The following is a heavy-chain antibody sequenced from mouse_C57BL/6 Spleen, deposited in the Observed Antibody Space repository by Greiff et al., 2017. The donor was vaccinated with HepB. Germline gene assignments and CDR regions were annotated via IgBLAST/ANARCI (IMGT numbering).Heavy chain of an antibody. D-gene: IGHD1-1*01. Sequence: EVQLQQSGPELVKPGASVKIPCKASGYTFTDYNMDWVKQSHGKSLEWIGDINPNNGGTIYNQKFKGNATLTVDKSSSTAYMELRSMKSEDTAVYYCAREYYGSSYDWYFDVWGTGTTVTVSS. CDR1: GYTFTDYN. V-gene: IGHV1-18*01. J-gene: IGHJ1*03. CDR2: INPNNGGT. CDR3: AREYYGSSYDWYFDV.